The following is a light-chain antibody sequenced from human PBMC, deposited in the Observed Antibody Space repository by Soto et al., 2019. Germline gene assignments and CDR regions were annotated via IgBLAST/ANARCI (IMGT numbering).Light chain of an antibody. CDR3: LLSYSGARPVV. Sequence: QAVVTQEPSLTVSPGGTVTLTCGSSTGAVTSGHYPYWFQQKPGQAPRTLIYDTSNKHSWTPARLSGSLLGGKAALTLSGAQPEDEAAYYCLLSYSGARPVVFGGGTKLTVL. CDR2: DTS. CDR1: TGAVTSGHY. J-gene: IGLJ2*01. V-gene: IGLV7-46*01.